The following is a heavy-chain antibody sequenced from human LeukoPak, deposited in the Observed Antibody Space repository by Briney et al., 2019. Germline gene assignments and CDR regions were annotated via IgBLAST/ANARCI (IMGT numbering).Heavy chain of an antibody. CDR3: AKSVDTATIAY. V-gene: IGHV3-21*01. CDR1: GFTFSSYS. D-gene: IGHD5-18*01. J-gene: IGHJ4*02. CDR2: ISSSGSFI. Sequence: PGGSLRLSCAASGFTFSSYSMNWVRQVPGKGLEWVSSISSSGSFIYYADSVKGRFTISRDNATNSLYLQMSSLRAEDTAVYYCAKSVDTATIAYWGQGTLVTVSS.